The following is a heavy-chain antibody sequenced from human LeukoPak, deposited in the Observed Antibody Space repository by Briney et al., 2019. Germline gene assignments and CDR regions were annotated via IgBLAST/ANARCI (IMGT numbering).Heavy chain of an antibody. CDR1: GFTFSSYG. CDR3: ARETALSAFDH. V-gene: IGHV3-33*08. Sequence: GGSLRLSCAASGFTFSSYGMHWVRQAPGKGLEWVARIGYDGNNKYHAESVKGRFTISRDNSKKTVYLEMNSLRAEDTAVYYCARETALSAFDHWGQGTLVTVSS. CDR2: IGYDGNNK. J-gene: IGHJ4*02.